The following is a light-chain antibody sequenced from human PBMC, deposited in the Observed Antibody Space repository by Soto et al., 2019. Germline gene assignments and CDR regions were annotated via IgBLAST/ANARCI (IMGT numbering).Light chain of an antibody. CDR1: QSVSSN. CDR3: QQYGSSST. Sequence: EIVMTQSPATLSVSPGERATLSCRASQSVSSNLAWYQQKPGQAPRPLIYGASTRATGIPARFSGSGSGTEFTLTISRLEPEDFAVYYCQQYGSSSTFGQGTRLEIK. V-gene: IGKV3-15*01. J-gene: IGKJ5*01. CDR2: GAS.